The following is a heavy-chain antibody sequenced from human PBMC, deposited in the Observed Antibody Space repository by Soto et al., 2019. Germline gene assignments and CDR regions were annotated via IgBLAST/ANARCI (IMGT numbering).Heavy chain of an antibody. CDR2: ISSSSSTI. J-gene: IGHJ4*02. V-gene: IGHV3-48*01. Sequence: GRSLRLSCAASGFTFSSYSMNWVRQAPGKGLEWVSYISSSSSTIYYADSVKGRFTISRDNAKNSLYLQMNSLRAEDTAVYYCARDRPGYSYGLDYWGQGTLVTLSS. CDR1: GFTFSSYS. D-gene: IGHD5-18*01. CDR3: ARDRPGYSYGLDY.